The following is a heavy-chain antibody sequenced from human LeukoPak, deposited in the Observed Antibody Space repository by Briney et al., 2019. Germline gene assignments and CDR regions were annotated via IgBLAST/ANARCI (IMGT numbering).Heavy chain of an antibody. CDR2: IYYGGST. CDR1: GGSISSYY. D-gene: IGHD1-26*01. V-gene: IGHV4-59*12. Sequence: SETLSLTCTVSGGSISSYYWSWIRQPPGKGLEWIGYIYYGGSTNYNPSLKSRVTISVDTSKNQFSLKLSSVTAADTAVYYCARELVGATNDAFDIWGQGTMVTVSS. J-gene: IGHJ3*02. CDR3: ARELVGATNDAFDI.